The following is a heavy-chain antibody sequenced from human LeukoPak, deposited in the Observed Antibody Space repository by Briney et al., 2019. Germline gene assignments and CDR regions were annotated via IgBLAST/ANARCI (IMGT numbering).Heavy chain of an antibody. J-gene: IGHJ3*02. D-gene: IGHD3-10*01. CDR2: IQFDGSDE. CDR3: AKESKGSESAFDI. Sequence: GGSLRLSCAASGFTFSNSGMHWVRQAPGKGLDWLTFIQFDGSDEFYADSVKGRFTIFRDNSKSTLYLQMNSLTTEDTAVYYCAKESKGSESAFDIWGQGTMATVSS. V-gene: IGHV3-30*02. CDR1: GFTFSNSG.